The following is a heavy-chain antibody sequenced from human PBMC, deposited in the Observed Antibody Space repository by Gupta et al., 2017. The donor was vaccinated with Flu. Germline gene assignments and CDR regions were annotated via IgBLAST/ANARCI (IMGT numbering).Heavy chain of an antibody. J-gene: IGHJ4*02. V-gene: IGHV3-53*01. CDR3: ARDDSREPAFFY. Sequence: EVQLVESGGGLIHPGGSLRLSCAVSGVAVSSNYMSWVRQAPGKGLEWVSTIYSADITQYADSVRGRFTISRDDSKNTLYLQLNNLRGDDTAVYYCARDDSREPAFFYWGQGALVTVSS. CDR1: GVAVSSNY. CDR2: IYSADIT. D-gene: IGHD3-3*01.